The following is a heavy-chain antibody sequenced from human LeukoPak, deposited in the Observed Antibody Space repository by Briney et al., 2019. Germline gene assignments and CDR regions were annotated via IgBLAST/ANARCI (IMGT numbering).Heavy chain of an antibody. V-gene: IGHV3-30*02. J-gene: IGHJ4*02. CDR1: GFTFSSFG. Sequence: GGSLRLSCAASGFTFSSFGMHWVRQAPGKGLEWVAFIRYDGNNKYYTDSVKGRFTISRDNSKNTLSLQMNSLRPEDTAVYYCAKDLGMGTRIDFRGQGTLVTVSS. CDR2: IRYDGNNK. D-gene: IGHD5-24*01. CDR3: AKDLGMGTRIDF.